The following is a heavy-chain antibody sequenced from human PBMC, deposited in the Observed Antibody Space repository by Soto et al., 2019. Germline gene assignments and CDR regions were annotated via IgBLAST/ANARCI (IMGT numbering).Heavy chain of an antibody. D-gene: IGHD1-26*01. CDR2: IYYSGST. Sequence: PSETLSLTCTVSGGSISSYYWSWIRQPPGKGLEWIGYIYYSGSTNYNPSLKSRVTISVDTSKNQFSLKLSSVTAADTAVYYCAKAGGGSSSNWFDPWGQGTLVTVSS. J-gene: IGHJ5*02. V-gene: IGHV4-59*01. CDR1: GGSISSYY. CDR3: AKAGGGSSSNWFDP.